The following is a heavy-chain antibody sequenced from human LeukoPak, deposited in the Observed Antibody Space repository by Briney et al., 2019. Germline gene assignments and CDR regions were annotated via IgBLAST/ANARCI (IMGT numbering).Heavy chain of an antibody. CDR1: GGSISSYY. J-gene: IGHJ3*02. V-gene: IGHV4-59*01. CDR2: IYYSGST. Sequence: SETLSLTCTVSGGSISSYYWSWIRQPPGKGLEWIGYIYYSGSTNYNPSLKSRVTISVDTSKNQLSLKLSSVTAADTAVYYCARAPPSDAFDIWGQGTMVTVSS. CDR3: ARAPPSDAFDI.